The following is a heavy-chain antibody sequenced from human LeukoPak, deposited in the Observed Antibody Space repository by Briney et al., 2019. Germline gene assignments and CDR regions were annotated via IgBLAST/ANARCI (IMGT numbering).Heavy chain of an antibody. CDR2: VNRDGSET. Sequence: GGSLRLSCTASGFSLSSHWMTWVRQGPGRGPEWVANVNRDGSETYYLDSVKGRFTISKDNAKNSLYLQMNSLRAEDTALYHCARNNGMDVWGQGTTVIVSS. CDR1: GFSLSSHW. CDR3: ARNNGMDV. J-gene: IGHJ6*02. V-gene: IGHV3-7*03.